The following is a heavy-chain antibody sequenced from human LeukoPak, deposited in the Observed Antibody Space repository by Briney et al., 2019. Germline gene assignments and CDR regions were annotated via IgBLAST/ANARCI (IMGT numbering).Heavy chain of an antibody. CDR3: ARLQQQSEDAFDI. Sequence: PSETLSLTRTVSGGSISSGGYYWSWIRQHPGKGLEWIGYIYYSGSTYYNPSLKSRVTISVDTSKNQFSLKLSSVTAADTAVYYCARLQQQSEDAFDIWGQGTMVTVSS. D-gene: IGHD6-13*01. V-gene: IGHV4-31*03. CDR1: GGSISSGGYY. CDR2: IYYSGST. J-gene: IGHJ3*02.